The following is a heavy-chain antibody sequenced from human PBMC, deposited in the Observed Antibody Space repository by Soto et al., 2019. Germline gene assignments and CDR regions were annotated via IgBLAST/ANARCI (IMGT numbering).Heavy chain of an antibody. CDR3: ARPYGGDYAFDI. Sequence: SETLSLTCTVSGGFIGNYYWSWIRQSPGKGLEWIGYIYYNGNTNYNPSLKSRVTISADTSNNQLSLELRSVTAADTAVYYCARPYGGDYAFDIWGQGTMVTVSS. CDR2: IYYNGNT. CDR1: GGFIGNYY. D-gene: IGHD2-21*02. J-gene: IGHJ3*02. V-gene: IGHV4-59*08.